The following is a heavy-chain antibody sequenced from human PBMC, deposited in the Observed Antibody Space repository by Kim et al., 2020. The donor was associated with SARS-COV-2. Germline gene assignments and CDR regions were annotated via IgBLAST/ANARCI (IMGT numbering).Heavy chain of an antibody. Sequence: SVKVSCKASGGTFSSYAISWVRQATGQGLEWMGGIIPIIGKANYAQKFQGRVTMTADESTSTAYMELSSLRSEDTAVYYCARDRDVSSGSYFWFGYWGQGTLVTVSS. V-gene: IGHV1-69*13. CDR2: IIPIIGKA. CDR1: GGTFSSYA. J-gene: IGHJ4*02. D-gene: IGHD1-26*01. CDR3: ARDRDVSSGSYFWFGY.